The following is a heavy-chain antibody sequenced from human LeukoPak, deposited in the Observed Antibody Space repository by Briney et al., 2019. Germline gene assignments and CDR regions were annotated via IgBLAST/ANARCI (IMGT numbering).Heavy chain of an antibody. D-gene: IGHD3-22*01. CDR2: MNPNSGNT. CDR1: GYTFTSYD. V-gene: IGHV1-8*01. J-gene: IGHJ6*02. CDR3: ARAKTSDSSGYYFSHYYYGMDV. Sequence: ASVKVSCKASGYTFTSYDINWVRQATGQGLEWMGWMNPNSGNTGYAQKFQGRVTITADESTSTAYMELSSLRSEDTAVYYCARAKTSDSSGYYFSHYYYGMDVWGQGTTVTVSS.